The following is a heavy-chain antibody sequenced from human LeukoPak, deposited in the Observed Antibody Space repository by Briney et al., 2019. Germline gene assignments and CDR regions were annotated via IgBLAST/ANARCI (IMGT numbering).Heavy chain of an antibody. V-gene: IGHV3-21*01. J-gene: IGHJ4*02. CDR3: ARAENNFAHYDF. CDR2: ISSSSSYI. D-gene: IGHD1/OR15-1a*01. Sequence: PGGSLRLSCAASGFTFSSYSMNWVRQAPGKGLEWVSSISSSSSYIYYADSVKGRFTISRDNAKNTVYLQMNSLRAEDTAVYYCARAENNFAHYDFWGRGTLVTVS. CDR1: GFTFSSYS.